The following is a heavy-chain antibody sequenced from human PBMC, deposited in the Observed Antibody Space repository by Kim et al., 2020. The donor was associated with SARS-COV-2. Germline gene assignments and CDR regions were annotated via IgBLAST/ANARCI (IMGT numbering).Heavy chain of an antibody. Sequence: ADSVKGRFTISRDNSNNTLYLQMNSLGAEDTAVYYCAKVELGYYYYGMDVWGQGTTVTVSS. J-gene: IGHJ6*02. CDR3: AKVELGYYYYGMDV. D-gene: IGHD7-27*01. V-gene: IGHV3-30*02.